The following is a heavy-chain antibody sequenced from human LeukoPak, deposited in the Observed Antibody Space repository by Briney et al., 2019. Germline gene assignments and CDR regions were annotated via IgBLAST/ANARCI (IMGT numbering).Heavy chain of an antibody. V-gene: IGHV4-31*03. Sequence: SETLSLTCTVSGGSISSGGYYWSWIRQHPGKGLEWIGYIYYSGSTYYNASLKSRVTLSIDTSKNQFSLRLSSVTAADTAVYYCARDSALLYYYGMDIWGQGTTVTVSS. J-gene: IGHJ6*02. D-gene: IGHD2/OR15-2a*01. CDR2: IYYSGST. CDR1: GGSISSGGYY. CDR3: ARDSALLYYYGMDI.